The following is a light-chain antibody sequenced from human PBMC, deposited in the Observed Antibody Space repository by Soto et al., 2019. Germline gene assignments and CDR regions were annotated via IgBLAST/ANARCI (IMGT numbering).Light chain of an antibody. CDR3: QSYDATNQV. J-gene: IGLJ3*02. CDR1: SGSIASNY. V-gene: IGLV6-57*01. Sequence: NFMLTQPHSVSESQGKTVTISCTRSSGSIASNYVQWYQQRPGSSPTTVIYEDNQRPSGVPDRFSGSIDSSSNSASLTISGLETEDEADYYCQSYDATNQVFGGGTKVTVL. CDR2: EDN.